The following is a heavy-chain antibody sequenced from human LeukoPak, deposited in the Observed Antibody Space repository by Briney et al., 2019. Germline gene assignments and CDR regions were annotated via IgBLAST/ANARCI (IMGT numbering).Heavy chain of an antibody. D-gene: IGHD3-10*01. CDR1: GGTFSSYA. CDR3: AIPWFGTYYFDY. Sequence: ASVKVSCKASGGTFSSYAISWVRQAPGKGLEWMGGFDPEDGETIYAQKFQGRVTMTEDTSTDTAYMELSSLRSEDTAVYYCAIPWFGTYYFDYWGQGTLVTVSS. V-gene: IGHV1-24*01. J-gene: IGHJ4*02. CDR2: FDPEDGET.